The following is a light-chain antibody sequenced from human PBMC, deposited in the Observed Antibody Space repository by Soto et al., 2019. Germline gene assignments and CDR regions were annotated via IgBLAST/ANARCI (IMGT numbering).Light chain of an antibody. CDR2: WAS. CDR1: QSVLYSSNNKNY. V-gene: IGKV4-1*01. Sequence: DIVMTQSPDSLAVSLGERATINCKSSQSVLYSSNNKNYLAWYQQKPGQPPKLLIYWASTRESGVPDRFSGSGSGSEFTLTISSRQAEDLVVYCGKQYYRPPLTFGQGTDVEIK. J-gene: IGKJ1*01. CDR3: KQYYRPPLT.